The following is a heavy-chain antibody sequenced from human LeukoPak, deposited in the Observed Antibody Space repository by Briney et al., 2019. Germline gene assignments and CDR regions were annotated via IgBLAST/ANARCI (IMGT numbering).Heavy chain of an antibody. D-gene: IGHD2-2*01. CDR3: ARVYCSSTSCYDFGYFDY. CDR2: IYHSGST. CDR1: GGSFSGYY. J-gene: IGHJ4*02. V-gene: IGHV4-34*01. Sequence: ASETLSLTCAVYGGSFSGYYWSWIRQPPGKGLEWIGSIYHSGSTYYNPSLKSRVTISVDTSKNQFSLKLSSVTAADTAVYYCARVYCSSTSCYDFGYFDYWGQGTLVTVSS.